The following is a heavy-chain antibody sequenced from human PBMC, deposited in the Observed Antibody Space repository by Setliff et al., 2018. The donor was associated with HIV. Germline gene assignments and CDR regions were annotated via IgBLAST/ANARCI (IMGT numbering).Heavy chain of an antibody. CDR2: IIPLFGAA. D-gene: IGHD2-2*01. CDR3: VRDSPVVVGVTAAFFDI. Sequence: GASVKVSCKASGGKFDNHAFSWVRQAPGQGLEWMGGIIPLFGAANYAQRFQGRITISADESTSTTYMELSSLKSEDTAMYHCVRDSPVVVGVTAAFFDIWGRGTMVTVSS. CDR1: GGKFDNHA. J-gene: IGHJ3*02. V-gene: IGHV1-69*13.